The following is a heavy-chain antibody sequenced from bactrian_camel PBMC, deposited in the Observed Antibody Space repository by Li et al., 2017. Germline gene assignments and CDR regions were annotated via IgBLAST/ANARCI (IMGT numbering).Heavy chain of an antibody. V-gene: IGHV3S6*01. D-gene: IGHD5*01. J-gene: IGHJ4*01. CDR1: GYTSFIDC. CDR3: RDLASPFGVVIYQRRAITT. Sequence: HVQLVESGGGSVQAGGSLKLSCTYSGYTSFIDCMGWFRQAHGKEREGVAGIYGNGGITYYADSVKGRFTISKDNAMNTLYLQMDSLKPEDSACITVRDLASPFGVVIYQRRAITTGARGPRSPSP. CDR2: IYGNGGIT.